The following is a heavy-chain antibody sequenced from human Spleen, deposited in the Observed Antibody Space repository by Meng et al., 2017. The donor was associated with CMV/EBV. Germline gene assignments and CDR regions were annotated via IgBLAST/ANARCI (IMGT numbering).Heavy chain of an antibody. CDR2: IYYSGVT. CDR1: GASFSSGGHY. J-gene: IGHJ4*02. V-gene: IGHV4-31*11. Sequence: SETLSLTCAVSGASFSSGGHYWNWIRQYPGKGLEWIGYIYYSGVTYYNPSLKSRITISVDTSKNLFSLKLRSVTAADTAVYYCAREVTGSWTGRFDYWGQGTLVTVSS. D-gene: IGHD6-13*01. CDR3: AREVTGSWTGRFDY.